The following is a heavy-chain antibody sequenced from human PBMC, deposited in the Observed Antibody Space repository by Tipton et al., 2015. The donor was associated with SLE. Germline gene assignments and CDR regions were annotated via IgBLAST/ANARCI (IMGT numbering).Heavy chain of an antibody. CDR3: AKHRYWFDP. CDR1: GDSIITSY. Sequence: TLSLTCTVSGDSIITSYWSWIRQSPGQGLEWIGYIYNSGTTNYNPSLKSRVTISVDTSKNQFSLKLSSVTAADTAVYYCAKHRYWFDPWGQGTLVTVSP. V-gene: IGHV4-59*08. J-gene: IGHJ5*02. CDR2: IYNSGTT.